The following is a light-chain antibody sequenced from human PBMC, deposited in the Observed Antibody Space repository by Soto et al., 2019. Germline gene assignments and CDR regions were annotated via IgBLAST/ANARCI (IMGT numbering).Light chain of an antibody. CDR1: QSVSSSY. CDR3: QQYGSSPPFT. CDR2: GAS. J-gene: IGKJ3*01. Sequence: EVVMTQSPATLSVSPGERATLSCRASQSVSSSYLAWYQQKPGQAPRLLIYGASSRATGIPDRFSGSGSGTDFTLTISRLEPEDFAVYYCQQYGSSPPFTFGPGTKVDIK. V-gene: IGKV3-20*01.